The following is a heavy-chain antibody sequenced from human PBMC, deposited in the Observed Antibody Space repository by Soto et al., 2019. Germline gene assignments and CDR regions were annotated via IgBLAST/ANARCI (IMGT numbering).Heavy chain of an antibody. Sequence: SVKVSCKAYGGTFNSYTISWVRQAPGQGLEWMGRIIPILGIANYAQKFQGRVTITADKSTSTAYMELSSLRSEDTAVYYCARDFDDILTGRTYYFDYWGQGTLVTVSS. D-gene: IGHD3-9*01. J-gene: IGHJ4*02. V-gene: IGHV1-69*04. CDR3: ARDFDDILTGRTYYFDY. CDR1: GGTFNSYT. CDR2: IIPILGIA.